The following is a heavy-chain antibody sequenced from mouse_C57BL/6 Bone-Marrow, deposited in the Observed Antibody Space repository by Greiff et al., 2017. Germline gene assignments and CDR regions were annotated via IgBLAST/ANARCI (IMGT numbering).Heavy chain of an antibody. CDR2: IDPENGDT. CDR3: TGYDYDRAY. Sequence: EVQLQESGAELVRPGASVKLSCTASGFNIKDDYMHWVKQRPEQGLEWIGWIDPENGDTEYASKFQGKATITADTSSNTAYLQLSSLTSEDTAVYYCTGYDYDRAYWGQGTLVTVSA. CDR1: GFNIKDDY. V-gene: IGHV14-4*01. D-gene: IGHD2-4*01. J-gene: IGHJ3*01.